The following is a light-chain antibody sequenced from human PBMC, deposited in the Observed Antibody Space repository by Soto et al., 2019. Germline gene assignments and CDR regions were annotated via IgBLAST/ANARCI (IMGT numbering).Light chain of an antibody. J-gene: IGLJ3*02. V-gene: IGLV2-11*01. CDR3: CSYAGNSLWV. CDR2: DVS. CDR1: SSDVGGSNF. Sequence: QSALTQPRSVSGSPGQSVTISCTGTSSDVGGSNFVSWYQQHAGKAPKLVIYDVSKRPSEVPDRFSGSKSGNAASLTISGLQVEDEADYYCCSYAGNSLWVFGGGTKLTVL.